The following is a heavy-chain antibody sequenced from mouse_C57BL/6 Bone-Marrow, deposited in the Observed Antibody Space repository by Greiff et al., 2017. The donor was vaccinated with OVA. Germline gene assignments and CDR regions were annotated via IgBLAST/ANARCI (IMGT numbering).Heavy chain of an antibody. J-gene: IGHJ3*01. CDR3: ARSDDGGYYVY. Sequence: QVQLQQPGAELVKPGASVKLSCTASGYTFTSYWMHWVKQRPGRGLEWIGRIDPNSGGTKYNEKFKSKATLTVDKPSSTAYMQLSILTSEDSAVYYCARSDDGGYYVYWGQGTLVTVSA. CDR1: GYTFTSYW. D-gene: IGHD2-3*01. CDR2: IDPNSGGT. V-gene: IGHV1-72*01.